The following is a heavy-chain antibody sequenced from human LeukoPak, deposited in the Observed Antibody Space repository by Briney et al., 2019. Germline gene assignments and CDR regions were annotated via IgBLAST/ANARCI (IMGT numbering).Heavy chain of an antibody. D-gene: IGHD2-21*02. CDR2: ISSNGGST. J-gene: IGHJ4*02. CDR3: ARDRLNRAYCGDDCYSAAFDY. CDR1: GFTFSSYA. V-gene: IGHV3-64*04. Sequence: PGGSLRLSRSASGFTFSSYAMHWVRQAPGKGLEYVSAISSNGGSTYYADSVKGRFTISRDNSKNTLYLQMNSLRPEDTAVYYCARDRLNRAYCGDDCYSAAFDYWGQGTLVTVSS.